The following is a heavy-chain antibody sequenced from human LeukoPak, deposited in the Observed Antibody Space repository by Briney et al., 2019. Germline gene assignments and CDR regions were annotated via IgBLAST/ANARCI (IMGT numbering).Heavy chain of an antibody. Sequence: SETLSLTCTVAAGSISSYYWSRIRQPPGKGLEWIGYIYYSGSTNYNPSLKSRVTISVHTSKNQFSLKLSSVTAADTAVYYCARHGYSSGSLAWFDPWGQGTQVTVSS. J-gene: IGHJ5*02. CDR2: IYYSGST. V-gene: IGHV4-59*01. D-gene: IGHD6-19*01. CDR3: ARHGYSSGSLAWFDP. CDR1: AGSISSYY.